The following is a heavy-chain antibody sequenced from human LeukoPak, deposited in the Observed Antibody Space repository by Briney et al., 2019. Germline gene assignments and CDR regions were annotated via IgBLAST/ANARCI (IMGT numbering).Heavy chain of an antibody. CDR2: IYNDGRT. D-gene: IGHD1-26*01. CDR1: EFTVRSNY. CDR3: QWELLDN. V-gene: IGHV3-53*04. J-gene: IGHJ4*02. Sequence: GGSLRLSCAASEFTVRSNYMSWVRQAPGKGLEWVSFIYNDGRTYYADSVKGRFTISRHNSKNMLYLQMNSLRPEDTAVYYCQWELLDNWGQGTLVTVSS.